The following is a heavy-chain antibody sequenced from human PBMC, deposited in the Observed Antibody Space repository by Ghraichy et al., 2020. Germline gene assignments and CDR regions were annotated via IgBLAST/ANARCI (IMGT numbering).Heavy chain of an antibody. D-gene: IGHD2-2*01. CDR2: INPNGGYT. J-gene: IGHJ4*02. V-gene: IGHV1-46*01. CDR3: ARDRSNSWTFDY. Sequence: ALVKVSCKASGYTFTRYLMHWVRQAPGQGLEWMAIINPNGGYTKYAQKFQGRVTVTRDTSTSTVYMELSGLTSEDTAVYFCARDRSNSWTFDYWGQGTLVTVSS. CDR1: GYTFTRYL.